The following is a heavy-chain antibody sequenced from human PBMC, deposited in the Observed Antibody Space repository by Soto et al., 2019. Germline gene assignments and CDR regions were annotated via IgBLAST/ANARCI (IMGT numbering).Heavy chain of an antibody. Sequence: QVQLQESGPGLVKPSGTLSLICIVSGDSVTFGHHYWSWIRQPPGKGLEWIGHIFFTGAINYSPSRNRRVTLSVDSPKSQFSLNLTSVSAADSAIYYCARARPDSAGSSLGRRLDVWGQGTTVTVSS. CDR3: ARARPDSAGSSLGRRLDV. CDR2: IFFTGAI. CDR1: GDSVTFGHHY. D-gene: IGHD3-10*01. J-gene: IGHJ6*02. V-gene: IGHV4-61*01.